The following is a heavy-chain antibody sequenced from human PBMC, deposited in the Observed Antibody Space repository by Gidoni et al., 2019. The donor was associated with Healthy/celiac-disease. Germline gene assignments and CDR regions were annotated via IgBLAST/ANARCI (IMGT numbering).Heavy chain of an antibody. Sequence: QVQLVQSGAEVKKPGASVKVSCKASGYTFTGYYIHWVRQAPGQGLEWMGWINPNSVGTNYAQKFQGWVTMTRDTSISTAYMELSRLRSDDTAVYYCAREGFTKRKPSYSSGWYNYWGQGTLVTVSS. D-gene: IGHD6-19*01. J-gene: IGHJ4*02. CDR1: GYTFTGYY. V-gene: IGHV1-2*04. CDR2: INPNSVGT. CDR3: AREGFTKRKPSYSSGWYNY.